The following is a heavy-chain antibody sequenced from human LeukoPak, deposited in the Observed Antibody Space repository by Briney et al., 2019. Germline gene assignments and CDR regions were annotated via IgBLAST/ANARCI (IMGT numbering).Heavy chain of an antibody. Sequence: ASVKVSCKTSEYTFTDYYMHWVRQAPGQGLEWMGWIKPNSGGTNYAQKFQARVTMTRDTSISTAYMELDDTAVYYCARAGVWDYSDSSGYHNGAFDIWGQGTMVTVSS. J-gene: IGHJ3*02. D-gene: IGHD3-22*01. CDR2: IKPNSGGT. CDR3: ARAGVWDYSDSSGYHNGAFDI. V-gene: IGHV1-2*02. CDR1: EYTFTDYY.